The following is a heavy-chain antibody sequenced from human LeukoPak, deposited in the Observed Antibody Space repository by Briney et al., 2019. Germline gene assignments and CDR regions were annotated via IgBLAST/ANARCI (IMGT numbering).Heavy chain of an antibody. D-gene: IGHD3-3*01. CDR3: AREAQTYYDFWSGYYTYYYYYYMDV. Sequence: ASVKVSCKASGYTFTSYDINWVRQATGQGLEWMGWINTNTGNPTYAQGFTGRFVFSLDTSVSTAYLQISSLKAEDTAVYYCAREAQTYYDFWSGYYTYYYYYYMDVWGKGTTVTVSS. V-gene: IGHV7-4-1*02. CDR1: GYTFTSYD. J-gene: IGHJ6*03. CDR2: INTNTGNP.